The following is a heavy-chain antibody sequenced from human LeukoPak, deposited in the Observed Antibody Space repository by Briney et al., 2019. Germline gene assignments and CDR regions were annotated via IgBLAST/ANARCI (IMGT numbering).Heavy chain of an antibody. CDR1: DGSISSGGYY. Sequence: PSQTLSLTCTVSDGSISSGGYYWSWIRQHPGKGLEWIGYIYYSGSTYYNPSLKSRVTISVDTSKNQFSLKLSAVTAADTAVYYCARSRDGYMGDYWGQGTLVTVSS. CDR2: IYYSGST. D-gene: IGHD5-24*01. V-gene: IGHV4-31*03. J-gene: IGHJ4*02. CDR3: ARSRDGYMGDY.